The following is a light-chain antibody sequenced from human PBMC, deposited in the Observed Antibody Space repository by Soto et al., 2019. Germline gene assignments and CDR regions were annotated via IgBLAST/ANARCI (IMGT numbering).Light chain of an antibody. CDR3: AAWDGRGSVNVV. Sequence: QSVLTQPPSVSGTPGQRVTISCSGTKSNIGSNSVYWYQQFPGTAPKLLIYSSNQRPSGVPDRFSGSKSGTSASLAITGLRSEDEADYYCAAWDGRGSVNVVFGGGTKLTVL. J-gene: IGLJ2*01. CDR1: KSNIGSNS. CDR2: SSN. V-gene: IGLV1-47*02.